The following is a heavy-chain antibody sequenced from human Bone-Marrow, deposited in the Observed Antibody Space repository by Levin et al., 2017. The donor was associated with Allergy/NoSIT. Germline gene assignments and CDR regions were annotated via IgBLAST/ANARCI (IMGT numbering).Heavy chain of an antibody. CDR1: GFAFSSYA. J-gene: IGHJ4*02. CDR2: ISYDGSNE. D-gene: IGHD4-11*01. V-gene: IGHV3-30*04. CDR3: ARDRFGTTTFPLGYFDY. Sequence: GGSLRLSCAASGFAFSSYAMHWVRQAPGKGLQWVAVISYDGSNEYYVDSVKGRFTVSRDNSKNTVYLQMSSLRTEDTGVYYCARDRFGTTTFPLGYFDYWGQGTLVTVSS.